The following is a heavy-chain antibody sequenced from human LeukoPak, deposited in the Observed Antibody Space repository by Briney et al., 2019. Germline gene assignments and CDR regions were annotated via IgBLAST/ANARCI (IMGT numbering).Heavy chain of an antibody. CDR2: IYTSGST. CDR1: GGSISSYY. D-gene: IGHD3-22*01. V-gene: IGHV4-4*07. J-gene: IGHJ5*02. Sequence: SETLSLTRTVSGGSISSYYWSWIRQPAGKGLEWIGRIYTSGSTNYNPSLKSRVTMSVDTSKNQFSLKLSSVTAADTAVYYCASTYDSSGYYWFDPWGQGTLVTVSS. CDR3: ASTYDSSGYYWFDP.